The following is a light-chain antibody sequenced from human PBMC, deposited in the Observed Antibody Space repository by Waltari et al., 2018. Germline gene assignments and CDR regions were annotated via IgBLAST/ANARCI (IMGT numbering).Light chain of an antibody. CDR3: QQYNSWPLT. CDR1: QSINNN. Sequence: EIMMTQPPVTLSVSPGDRATLPCRASQSINNNLAWYQQNPGQAPRLLIYGASTRATGIPARFSGIGSGTEFTLTISSLQSEDFAVYYCQQYNSWPLTFGGGTKVEIK. CDR2: GAS. J-gene: IGKJ4*01. V-gene: IGKV3-15*01.